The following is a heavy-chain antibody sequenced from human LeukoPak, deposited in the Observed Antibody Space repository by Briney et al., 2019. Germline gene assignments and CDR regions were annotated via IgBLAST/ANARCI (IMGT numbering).Heavy chain of an antibody. Sequence: SETLSLTCTVSGGSISSYYWSWIRQPPGKGLEWIGYIYYSGSTNHNPSLKSRVTISVDTSKNQFSLKLSSVTAADTAVYYCARGGHLRFLEWLFDYWGQGTLVTVSS. V-gene: IGHV4-59*08. J-gene: IGHJ4*02. CDR2: IYYSGST. D-gene: IGHD3-3*01. CDR1: GGSISSYY. CDR3: ARGGHLRFLEWLFDY.